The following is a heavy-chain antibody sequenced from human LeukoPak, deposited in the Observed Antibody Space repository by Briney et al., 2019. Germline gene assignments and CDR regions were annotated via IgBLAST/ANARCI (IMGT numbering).Heavy chain of an antibody. CDR2: IIHIFGTA. CDR3: ATHYGSGNSYYYFYYMDV. J-gene: IGHJ6*03. Sequence: GASVKVSCKASGYTFTSYAMNWVRQAPGQGLEWMGGIIHIFGTANYAQKFQGRVTITADESTSTAYMELSSLRSEDTAVYYCATHYGSGNSYYYFYYMDVWGKGTTVTISS. V-gene: IGHV1-69*13. D-gene: IGHD3-10*01. CDR1: GYTFTSYA.